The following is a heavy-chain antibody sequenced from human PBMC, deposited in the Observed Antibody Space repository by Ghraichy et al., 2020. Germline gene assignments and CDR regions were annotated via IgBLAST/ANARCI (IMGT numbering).Heavy chain of an antibody. D-gene: IGHD6-19*01. J-gene: IGHJ4*02. CDR2: IYYSGST. V-gene: IGHV4-59*01. CDR3: ARVGEPYSSGWYGFFDY. Sequence: SETLSLTCTESGGSISSYYWSWIRQPPGKGLEWIGYIYYSGSTNYNPSLKSRVTISVDTSKNQFSLKLSSVTAADTAVYYCARVGEPYSSGWYGFFDYWGQGTLVTVSS. CDR1: GGSISSYY.